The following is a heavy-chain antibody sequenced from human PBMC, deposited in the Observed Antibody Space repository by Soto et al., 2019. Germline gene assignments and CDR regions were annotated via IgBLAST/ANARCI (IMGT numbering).Heavy chain of an antibody. J-gene: IGHJ4*02. CDR2: ISSSSSYI. Sequence: GSLRLSCAASGFTFSSYSMNWVRQAPGKGLEWVSSISSSSSYIYYADSVKGRFTISRDNAKNSLYLQMNSLRAEDTAVYYCASGQDGLVINFQVDYWGQGTLVTVSS. D-gene: IGHD6-19*01. V-gene: IGHV3-21*01. CDR1: GFTFSSYS. CDR3: ASGQDGLVINFQVDY.